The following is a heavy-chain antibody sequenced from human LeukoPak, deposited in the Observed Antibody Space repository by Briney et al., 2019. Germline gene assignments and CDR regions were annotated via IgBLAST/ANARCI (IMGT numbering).Heavy chain of an antibody. J-gene: IGHJ5*02. CDR3: ARELRYFDWLSPAGGFGP. CDR1: GYTFTSYG. V-gene: IGHV1-18*01. Sequence: GASVKVSCKASGYTFTSYGISWVRQAPGQGLEWMGWISAYNGNTNYAQKLQGRVTMTTDTSTGTAYMELRSLRSDDTAVYYCARELRYFDWLSPAGGFGPWGQGTLVTVSS. D-gene: IGHD3-9*01. CDR2: ISAYNGNT.